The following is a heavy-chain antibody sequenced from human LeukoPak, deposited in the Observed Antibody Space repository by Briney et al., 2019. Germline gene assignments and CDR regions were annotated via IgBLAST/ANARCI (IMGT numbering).Heavy chain of an antibody. CDR3: ARRGEWEQGRFDY. CDR2: IYYSGST. Sequence: KPSETLSLTCTVSGGSISSYYWSWIRQPPGKGLEWIGYIYYSGSTNYNPSLKSRVTISLDTSKNQFSLKLSSVTAADTAVYYCARRGEWEQGRFDYWGLGTLVTVSS. D-gene: IGHD1-26*01. J-gene: IGHJ4*02. V-gene: IGHV4-59*01. CDR1: GGSISSYY.